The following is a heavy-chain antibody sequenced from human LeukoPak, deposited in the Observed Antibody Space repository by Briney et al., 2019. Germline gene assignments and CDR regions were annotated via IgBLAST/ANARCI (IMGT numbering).Heavy chain of an antibody. D-gene: IGHD3-10*01. Sequence: GGSLRLSCAASGFIFSTSWMSWVRQAPGKGLEWVANIKQDGSQKHYVDSVKGRFTISRDNSKNLLYLQMNSLGAEDTAVSYCVRGGYSSFDYWGQGTLVTVSS. CDR2: IKQDGSQK. CDR1: GFIFSTSW. V-gene: IGHV3-7*01. J-gene: IGHJ4*02. CDR3: VRGGYSSFDY.